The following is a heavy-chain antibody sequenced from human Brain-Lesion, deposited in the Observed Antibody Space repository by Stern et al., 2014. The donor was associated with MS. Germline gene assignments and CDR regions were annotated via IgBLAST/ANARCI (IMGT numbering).Heavy chain of an antibody. V-gene: IGHV4-61*02. CDR1: GGSISSGGYY. Sequence: VQLVESGPGLVKPSQTLSLSCTVSGGSISSGGYYWSWIRQPAGKGLEWIGRIFNSGSPSSTPSLKSRVTISIDPSKTQFSLRLNSMTAADTAVYYCARGRVVPGFQYYATDVWGQGTTVIVSS. J-gene: IGHJ6*02. D-gene: IGHD2-2*01. CDR3: ARGRVVPGFQYYATDV. CDR2: IFNSGSP.